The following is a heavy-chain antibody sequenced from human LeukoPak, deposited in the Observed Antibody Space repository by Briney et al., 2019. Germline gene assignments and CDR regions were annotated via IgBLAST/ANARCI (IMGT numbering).Heavy chain of an antibody. CDR1: GGSISSGGYY. CDR3: ARVLSGSNFDH. J-gene: IGHJ4*02. CDR2: IYHSGST. V-gene: IGHV4-30-2*01. D-gene: IGHD3-22*01. Sequence: SETLSLTCTVSGGSISSGGYYWSWIRQPPGKGLEWIGYIYHSGSTYYNPSLKSRVTISVDKSKNQFSLKLSSVTAADTAVYYCARVLSGSNFDHWGQGTLVTVS.